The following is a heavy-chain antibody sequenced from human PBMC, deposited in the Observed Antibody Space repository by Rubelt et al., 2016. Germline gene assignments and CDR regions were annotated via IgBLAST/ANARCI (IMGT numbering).Heavy chain of an antibody. D-gene: IGHD1/OR15-1a*01. Sequence: VQLVESGGGLIQPGGSLRLSCAASGFTFSDYYMSWIRQAPGKGLEWVSLLNTRSTDTNSAASVKGRFTRSGENAKNSLYLKMNSLGVDEKAVYNCARTAWNNYRDVWGKGTTVTVSS. CDR3: ARTAWNNYRDV. CDR2: LNTRSTDT. J-gene: IGHJ6*03. V-gene: IGHV3-11*05. CDR1: GFTFSDYY.